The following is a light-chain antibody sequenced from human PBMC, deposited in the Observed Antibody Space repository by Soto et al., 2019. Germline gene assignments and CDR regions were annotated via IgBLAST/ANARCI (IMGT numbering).Light chain of an antibody. CDR2: DVS. J-gene: IGLJ2*01. Sequence: QSVLTQPASVSGSPGQSITISCTGTSSDIGGYNYVCWYQHHPGEAPKLLISDVSNRPSGVSNRFSGSKSDNTASLTISGLRPEDEADYYCSSYTRSNTVIFGGGTKLTVL. V-gene: IGLV2-14*03. CDR3: SSYTRSNTVI. CDR1: SSDIGGYNY.